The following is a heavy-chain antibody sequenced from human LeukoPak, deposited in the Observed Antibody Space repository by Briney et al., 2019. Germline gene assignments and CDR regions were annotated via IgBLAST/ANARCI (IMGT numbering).Heavy chain of an antibody. J-gene: IGHJ4*02. Sequence: GGSLRLSCAASGFTFSSYSMNWVRQAPGKGLEWVSYISSSSGSIHYADSVKGRFTISRDNAKNSLHLQMNSLRAEDTAVYYCARDPLSGSSSWYGVDSWGQGTLVTVSS. CDR3: ARDPLSGSSSWYGVDS. V-gene: IGHV3-48*01. D-gene: IGHD6-13*01. CDR2: ISSSSGSI. CDR1: GFTFSSYS.